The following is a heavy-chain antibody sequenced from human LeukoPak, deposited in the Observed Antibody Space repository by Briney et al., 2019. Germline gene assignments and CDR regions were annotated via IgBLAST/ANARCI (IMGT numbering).Heavy chain of an antibody. CDR1: GYTFTSYY. V-gene: IGHV1-46*01. D-gene: IGHD1-26*01. J-gene: IGHJ4*02. CDR2: INPSGGST. CDR3: AREGGGGYYLDY. Sequence: APVKVSCKASGYTFTSYYMHWVRQAPGQGLEWMGIINPSGGSTSYAQKFQGRVTMTRDMSTSTVYMELSSLRSEDTAVYYCAREGGGGYYLDYWGQGTLVTVSS.